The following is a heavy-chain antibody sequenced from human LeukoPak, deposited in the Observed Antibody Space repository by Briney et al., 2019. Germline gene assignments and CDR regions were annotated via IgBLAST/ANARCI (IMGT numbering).Heavy chain of an antibody. V-gene: IGHV3-53*01. J-gene: IGHJ4*02. CDR2: IYSGGST. CDR3: ARDYGVAEGY. Sequence: GGSLRLSCAASGFTFSSYSMNWVRQAPGKGLEWVSVIYSGGSTYYADSVKGRFTISRDNSKNTLYLQMNSLRVEDTAVYYCARDYGVAEGYWGQGTLVTVSS. D-gene: IGHD6-19*01. CDR1: GFTFSSYS.